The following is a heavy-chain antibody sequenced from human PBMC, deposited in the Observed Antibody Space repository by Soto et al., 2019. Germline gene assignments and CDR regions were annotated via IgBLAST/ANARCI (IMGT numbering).Heavy chain of an antibody. CDR3: ATWHERAHAYDV. J-gene: IGHJ3*01. Sequence: DVQLVESGGGLIQPGESLRLSCAAFGLTISGKKYVAWVRQAPEKGLEWVSGLYDVDGSFYADSVRGRFTTSSDSSKTTVYLQMNDLIPDDTAVYYCATWHERAHAYDVWGQGTTVTVSS. CDR1: GLTISGKKY. D-gene: IGHD1-1*01. CDR2: LYDVDGS. V-gene: IGHV3-53*01.